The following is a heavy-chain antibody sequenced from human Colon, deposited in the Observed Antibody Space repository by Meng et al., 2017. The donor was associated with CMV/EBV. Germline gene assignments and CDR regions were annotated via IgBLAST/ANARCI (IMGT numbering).Heavy chain of an antibody. CDR3: AHSTKEDYDLWSCYYGYGMDV. Sequence: GGSLRLSCVASGFTFSSYEMNWVRQAPGKGLEWISYISNSGSIIYSADSVQGRCTVSRDNAKNSMYLQMNGLRVEDTGVYYCAHSTKEDYDLWSCYYGYGMDVWGQGTTVTVSS. CDR2: ISNSGSII. J-gene: IGHJ6*02. CDR1: GFTFSSYE. V-gene: IGHV3-48*03. D-gene: IGHD3-3*01.